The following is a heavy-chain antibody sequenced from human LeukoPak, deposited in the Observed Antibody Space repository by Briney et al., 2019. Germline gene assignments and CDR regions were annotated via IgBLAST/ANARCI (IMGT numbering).Heavy chain of an antibody. CDR2: INPNSGGT. Sequence: ASVMVSCKASGYTFTGYYMHWVRQAPGQGLEWMGWINPNSGGTNYAQKFQGRVTMTRDTSISTAYMELSRLRSDDTAVYYCARTHCSSTSCYPYFDYWGQGTLVTVSS. CDR3: ARTHCSSTSCYPYFDY. CDR1: GYTFTGYY. V-gene: IGHV1-2*02. J-gene: IGHJ4*02. D-gene: IGHD2-2*01.